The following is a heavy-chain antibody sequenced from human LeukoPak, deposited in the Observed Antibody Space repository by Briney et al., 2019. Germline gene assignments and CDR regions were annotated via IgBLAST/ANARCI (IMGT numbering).Heavy chain of an antibody. CDR3: AKGRGYSYGKYFDY. CDR1: GFTLSSYA. J-gene: IGHJ4*02. Sequence: PGGSLRLSCAASGFTLSSYALSWVRQAPGKGLEWVSAISGSGGSTYYADSVKGRFTISRDNSKNTLYLQMNSLRAEDTAVYYCAKGRGYSYGKYFDYWGQGTLVTVSS. V-gene: IGHV3-23*01. D-gene: IGHD5-18*01. CDR2: ISGSGGST.